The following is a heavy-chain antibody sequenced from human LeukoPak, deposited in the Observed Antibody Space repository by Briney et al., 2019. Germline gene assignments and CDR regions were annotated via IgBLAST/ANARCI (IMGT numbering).Heavy chain of an antibody. CDR3: ARSPIRFLEWLPTYGMDV. J-gene: IGHJ6*02. Sequence: GASVKVSCKASGYTFTSYDINWVRQATGQGLEWMGWMNPNSGNTGYAQKFQGRVTMTRNTSISTAYMELSSLRSEDTAVYYCARSPIRFLEWLPTYGMDVWGQGITVTVSS. D-gene: IGHD3-3*01. CDR2: MNPNSGNT. V-gene: IGHV1-8*01. CDR1: GYTFTSYD.